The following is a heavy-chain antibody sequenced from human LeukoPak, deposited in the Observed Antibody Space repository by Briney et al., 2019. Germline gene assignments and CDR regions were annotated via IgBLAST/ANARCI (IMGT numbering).Heavy chain of an antibody. CDR3: ARDLLSPTGPYSSSVTDY. Sequence: PGGSLRLSCAASGFTFSSYEMNWVRQAPGKGLEWVSYNSSSGSTIYYADSVKGRFTISRDNAKNSLYLQMNSLRAEDTAVYYCARDLLSPTGPYSSSVTDYWGQGTLVTVSS. D-gene: IGHD6-6*01. J-gene: IGHJ4*02. CDR1: GFTFSSYE. V-gene: IGHV3-48*03. CDR2: NSSSGSTI.